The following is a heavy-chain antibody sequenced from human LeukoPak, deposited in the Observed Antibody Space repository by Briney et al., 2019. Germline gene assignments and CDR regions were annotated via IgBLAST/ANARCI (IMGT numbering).Heavy chain of an antibody. CDR1: GYTFNYYG. CDR3: ARWFSDYHGEYNWFDP. D-gene: IGHD3-10*01. CDR2: INPSGGST. Sequence: ASVKVSCKASGYTFNYYGVTWVRQAPGQGLEWMGIINPSGGSTSYAQKFQGRVTMTRDMSTSTVYMELSSLRSEDTAVYYCARWFSDYHGEYNWFDPWGQGTLVTVSS. V-gene: IGHV1-46*02. J-gene: IGHJ5*02.